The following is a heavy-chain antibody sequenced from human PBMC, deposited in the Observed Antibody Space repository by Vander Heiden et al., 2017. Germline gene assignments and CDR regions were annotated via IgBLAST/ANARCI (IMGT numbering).Heavy chain of an antibody. CDR1: VFTSSSHA. CDR3: AKGGNGDNVFHDI. V-gene: IGHV3-23*01. CDR2: ISSGGTQ. D-gene: IGHD4-17*01. J-gene: IGHJ3*02. Sequence: EVLLFDFGVGFIQPGGSLSLSSPVPVFTSSSHALALFRKARGRGLEWVSSISSGGTQYDSDTVKGRFTITRDNYKNDIYLQMNSLRAEDTAVYYCAKGGNGDNVFHDIWGKGTMVTVSS.